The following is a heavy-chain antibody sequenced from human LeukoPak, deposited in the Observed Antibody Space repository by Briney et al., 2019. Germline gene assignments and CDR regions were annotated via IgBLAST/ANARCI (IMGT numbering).Heavy chain of an antibody. J-gene: IGHJ4*02. D-gene: IGHD4-17*01. CDR1: GGSFSGYY. Sequence: PSETLSLTCAVYGGSFSGYYWSWIRQPPGKGLEWIGEINHSGSTNYNPSLKSRVTISVDTSKNQFSLRLSSVTAADTAVYYCARSIMTTVTTFGYWGQGTLVTVSS. CDR3: ARSIMTTVTTFGY. V-gene: IGHV4-34*01. CDR2: INHSGST.